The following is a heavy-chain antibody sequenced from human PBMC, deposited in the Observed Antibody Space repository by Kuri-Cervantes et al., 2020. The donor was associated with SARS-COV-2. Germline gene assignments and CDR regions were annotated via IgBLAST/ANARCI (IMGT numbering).Heavy chain of an antibody. Sequence: SETLFLTCNVSGDFIRDYYWNWIRQSPGKGLEWIGYVYYSGITDYNPSLKSRVTISVHTSKNQFSLRLNSVTAADTAIYYCARSWVSVAARYGGFDNWGQGTLVTVSS. CDR3: ARSWVSVAARYGGFDN. D-gene: IGHD6-19*01. CDR2: VYYSGIT. J-gene: IGHJ4*02. V-gene: IGHV4-59*01. CDR1: GDFIRDYY.